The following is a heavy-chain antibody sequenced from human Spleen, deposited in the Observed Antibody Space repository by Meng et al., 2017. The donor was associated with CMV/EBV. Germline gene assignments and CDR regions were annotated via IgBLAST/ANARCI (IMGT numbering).Heavy chain of an antibody. CDR1: GYTFTDYD. CDR3: ARRGGVEWLLSF. V-gene: IGHV1-46*01. Sequence: CKASGYTFTDYDMHWARQAPGQGLEWMGIINPSGGRTTYAQKFQGRVTMTRDTSTSTVYMELTSLRSDDTAVYYCARRGGVEWLLSFWGQGTLVTVSS. CDR2: INPSGGRT. J-gene: IGHJ4*02. D-gene: IGHD3-3*01.